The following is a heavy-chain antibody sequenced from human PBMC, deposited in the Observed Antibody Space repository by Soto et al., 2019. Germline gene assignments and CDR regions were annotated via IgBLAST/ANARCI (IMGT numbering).Heavy chain of an antibody. Sequence: QVQLVESGGGVVQPGRSLRLSCAASGFPFRSYGMQWVRQAPDKGLEWVAHITYDGSNKHYTDSVKGRFTISRDNSKNMLYLQMSSLRAEDTAVYYCAGGQYYFDYCGQGTRVSVSS. CDR2: ITYDGSNK. V-gene: IGHV3-30*03. CDR3: AGGQYYFDY. CDR1: GFPFRSYG. D-gene: IGHD2-15*01. J-gene: IGHJ4*02.